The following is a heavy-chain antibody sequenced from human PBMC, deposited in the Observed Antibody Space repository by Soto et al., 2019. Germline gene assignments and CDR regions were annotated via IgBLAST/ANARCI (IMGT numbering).Heavy chain of an antibody. Sequence: EVQLVESGGGLVKPGGSLRLSCAASGFTFSGYVMNWVRQAPGKGLEWVSSISSTSSYIYYADSVKGRFTISRDNAKNSLYLQMNSLRAEDTALYYCAREKDEADAWYFDLWGRGTLVTVSS. CDR1: GFTFSGYV. J-gene: IGHJ2*01. CDR2: ISSTSSYI. CDR3: AREKDEADAWYFDL. V-gene: IGHV3-21*01. D-gene: IGHD6-19*01.